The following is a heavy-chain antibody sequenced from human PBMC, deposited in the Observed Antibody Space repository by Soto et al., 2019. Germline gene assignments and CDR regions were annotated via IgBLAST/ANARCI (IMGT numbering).Heavy chain of an antibody. CDR3: ARVYDFWSGYYPSYYFDY. V-gene: IGHV4-34*01. CDR2: INHSGST. J-gene: IGHJ4*02. Sequence: SETLSLTCTVSGGSISSYYWSWIRQPPGKGLEWIGEINHSGSTNYNPSLKSRVTISVDTSKNQFSLKLSSVTAADTAVYYCARVYDFWSGYYPSYYFDYWGQGTLVTVSS. D-gene: IGHD3-3*01. CDR1: GGSISSYY.